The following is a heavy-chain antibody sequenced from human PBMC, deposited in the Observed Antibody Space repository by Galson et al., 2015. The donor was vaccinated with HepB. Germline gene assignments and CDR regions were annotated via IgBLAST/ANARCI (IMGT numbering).Heavy chain of an antibody. V-gene: IGHV3-33*01. J-gene: IGHJ4*02. CDR3: AREKNMAALATLDY. Sequence: SLRLSCAASGFTFRNYGMHWGRQAPGKGLEWVAVIWYDGSNKYYADSVKGRFTISRDNSKNTLYLQMNSLRAEDTAVYYCAREKNMAALATLDYWGQGTLVTVSS. CDR2: IWYDGSNK. CDR1: GFTFRNYG. D-gene: IGHD2-15*01.